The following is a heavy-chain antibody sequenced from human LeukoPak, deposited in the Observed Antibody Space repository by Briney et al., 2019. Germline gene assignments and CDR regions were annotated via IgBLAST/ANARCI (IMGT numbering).Heavy chain of an antibody. CDR3: AKDKVRTNSFFDY. D-gene: IGHD2-2*01. V-gene: IGHV3-30*04. J-gene: IGHJ4*02. CDR1: GFTFSSYA. Sequence: GRSLRLSCAASGFTFSSYAMHWVRQAPGKGLEWVAVISYDGSNKYYADSVKGRFTISRDNSKNTLYLQMNSLRAEDTAVYYCAKDKVRTNSFFDYWGQGTLVTVSS. CDR2: ISYDGSNK.